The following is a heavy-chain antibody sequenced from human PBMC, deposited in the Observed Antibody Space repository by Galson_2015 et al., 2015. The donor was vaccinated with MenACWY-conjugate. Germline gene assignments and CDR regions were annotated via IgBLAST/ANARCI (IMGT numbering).Heavy chain of an antibody. CDR1: GYTFTVYG. CDR2: ISTNNGNT. D-gene: IGHD2/OR15-2a*01. V-gene: IGHV1-18*04. Sequence: SVKVSCKAPGYTFTVYGINWVRQAPGQGLEWMGWISTNNGNTAFAQKFQGRVTMTRETSTSTVYMELRSLRSDDTAMYYCARDHLYCNSAGCVGSGTTLEYWGQETLVTVSS. J-gene: IGHJ4*02. CDR3: ARDHLYCNSAGCVGSGTTLEY.